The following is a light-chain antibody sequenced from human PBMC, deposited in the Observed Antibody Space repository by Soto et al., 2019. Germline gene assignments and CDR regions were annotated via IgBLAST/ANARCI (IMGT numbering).Light chain of an antibody. V-gene: IGKV3-20*01. CDR3: QQYGSSPLT. Sequence: ENGLTQSPGSLSLYPRERATLSCRASQSVSSKYLGWYQQKPGQAPRLLIYDASSRATGIPDRFSGSGSGTDFTLTISRLEPEDFAVYYCQQYGSSPLTFGGGTKVDIK. CDR2: DAS. CDR1: QSVSSKY. J-gene: IGKJ4*01.